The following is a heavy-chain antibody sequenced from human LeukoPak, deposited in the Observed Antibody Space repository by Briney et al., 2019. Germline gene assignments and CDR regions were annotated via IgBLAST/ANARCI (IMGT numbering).Heavy chain of an antibody. D-gene: IGHD3-22*01. V-gene: IGHV3-30-3*01. CDR3: ARDSGPYYYDSSGYPDY. CDR1: GFTFSSYA. Sequence: GGSLRLSCAASGFTFSSYAMHWVRQAPGKGLEWVAVISYDGSNKYYADSVKGRFTISRDNSKNTLYLQMNSLRAEDTAVYYCARDSGPYYYDSSGYPDYWGQGTLVTVSS. CDR2: ISYDGSNK. J-gene: IGHJ4*02.